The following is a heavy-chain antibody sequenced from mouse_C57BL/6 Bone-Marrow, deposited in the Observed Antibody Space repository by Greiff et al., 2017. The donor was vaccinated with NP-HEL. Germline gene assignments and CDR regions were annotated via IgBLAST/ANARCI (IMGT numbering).Heavy chain of an antibody. CDR3: VRPDGYYSAWFAY. J-gene: IGHJ3*01. CDR2: IRSKSNNYAT. CDR1: GFSFNTYA. D-gene: IGHD2-3*01. Sequence: EVMLVESGGGLVQPKGSLKLSCAASGFSFNTYAMNWVRQAPGKGLEWVARIRSKSNNYATYYADSVKDRFTISRDDSESMLYLQMNNLKTEDTAMYYCVRPDGYYSAWFAYWGQGTLVTVSA. V-gene: IGHV10-1*01.